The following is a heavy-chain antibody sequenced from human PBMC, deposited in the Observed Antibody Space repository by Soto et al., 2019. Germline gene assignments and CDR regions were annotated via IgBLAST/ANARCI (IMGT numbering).Heavy chain of an antibody. J-gene: IGHJ3*02. Sequence: QAQLVQSGAEMKKPGASVKVSCKATGYTFSAYTMNWVRQAPGQSLEWMGWINAGSGNTKYSQNFKGRVSITRDTSASKVYMELTGLTSEATAVYYCARDTETLGPRANDALDIWGQGTMVTVSS. D-gene: IGHD3-3*02. CDR3: ARDTETLGPRANDALDI. CDR2: INAGSGNT. CDR1: GYTFSAYT. V-gene: IGHV1-3*01.